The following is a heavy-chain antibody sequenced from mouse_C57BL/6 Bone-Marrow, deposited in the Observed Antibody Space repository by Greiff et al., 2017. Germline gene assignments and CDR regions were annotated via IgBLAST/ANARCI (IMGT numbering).Heavy chain of an antibody. CDR3: ATPLYGSVLAY. J-gene: IGHJ3*01. Sequence: VQLLQSGGGLARPGASVKLSCAASGYTFRSYGICWVQQTPGQGLEWVGEISDRSGNTYYHEKFKGRVTLSADKSSSTAYMELRSLTSEDSAVYFYATPLYGSVLAYWGQGTLVTVSA. V-gene: IGHV1-81*01. D-gene: IGHD1-1*01. CDR1: GYTFRSYG. CDR2: ISDRSGNT.